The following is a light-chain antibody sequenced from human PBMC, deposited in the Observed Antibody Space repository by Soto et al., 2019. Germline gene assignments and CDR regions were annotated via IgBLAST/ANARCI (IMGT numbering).Light chain of an antibody. Sequence: EVVMTQSPATLSVSPGEGATLSCRASQSVGNYLAWYQQKPGQAPRLLIYVASTRATGIPARFSGSGSGTEFTLTINSLQSEDFAVYYCQQYNDWPPRWTFGQGTKVDIK. J-gene: IGKJ1*01. CDR3: QQYNDWPPRWT. CDR1: QSVGNY. CDR2: VAS. V-gene: IGKV3-15*01.